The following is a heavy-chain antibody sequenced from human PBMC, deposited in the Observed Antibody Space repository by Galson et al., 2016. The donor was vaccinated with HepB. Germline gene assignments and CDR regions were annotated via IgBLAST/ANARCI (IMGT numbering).Heavy chain of an antibody. CDR3: AGDDSVTARLSGMDV. J-gene: IGHJ6*02. V-gene: IGHV3-48*02. D-gene: IGHD6-6*01. CDR2: ISESSSFT. CDR1: GFTFSTYS. Sequence: SLRLSCAASGFTFSTYSMNWVRQAPGKGLEWISYISESSSFTYYSHSVKGRFTISRDNAKNSLFLQMNSLRDEDTAVYYCAGDDSVTARLSGMDVWGQGTTVTVS.